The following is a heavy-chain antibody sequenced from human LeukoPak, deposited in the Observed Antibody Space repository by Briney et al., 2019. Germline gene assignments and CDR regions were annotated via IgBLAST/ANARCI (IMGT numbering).Heavy chain of an antibody. J-gene: IGHJ4*02. CDR3: ERHRPDLGYCSSTSCAQIISS. D-gene: IGHD2-2*01. CDR2: ISAYSGNT. V-gene: IGHV1-18*01. Sequence: ASVKVSCKASGYTFTSYGISWVRQAPGQGLEWMGWISAYSGNTNYAQKLQGRVTMTTDTSTSTAYMELRSLRSDDTAVYYCERHRPDLGYCSSTSCAQIISSRGQGALVTVSS. CDR1: GYTFTSYG.